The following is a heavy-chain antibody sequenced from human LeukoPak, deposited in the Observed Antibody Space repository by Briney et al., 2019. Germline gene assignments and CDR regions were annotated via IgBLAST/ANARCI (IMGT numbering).Heavy chain of an antibody. CDR3: AKAPPRVIAIGSFDY. D-gene: IGHD2/OR15-2a*01. Sequence: SETLSLTCAVYGGSFSGYYWSWIRQPPGKGLEWIGEINHSGSTNYNPSLKSRVTISVDTSKNQFSLKLSSVTAADTAVYYCAKAPPRVIAIGSFDYWGQGTLVTVSS. CDR2: INHSGST. J-gene: IGHJ4*02. CDR1: GGSFSGYY. V-gene: IGHV4-34*01.